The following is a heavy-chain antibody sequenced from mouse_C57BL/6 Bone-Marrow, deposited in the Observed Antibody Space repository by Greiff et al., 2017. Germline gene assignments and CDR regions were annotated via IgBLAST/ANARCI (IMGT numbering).Heavy chain of an antibody. D-gene: IGHD3-2*02. V-gene: IGHV1-55*01. J-gene: IGHJ3*01. CDR3: AGQLRRPSFAY. Sequence: QVHVKQPGAELVKPGASVKMSCKASGYTFTSYWITWVKQRPGQGLEWIGDIYPGDGSTNYNEKFKSKATLTVDTSSSTAYMQLSSLTSEDSAVYCCAGQLRRPSFAYWGQGTLVTVSA. CDR2: IYPGDGST. CDR1: GYTFTSYW.